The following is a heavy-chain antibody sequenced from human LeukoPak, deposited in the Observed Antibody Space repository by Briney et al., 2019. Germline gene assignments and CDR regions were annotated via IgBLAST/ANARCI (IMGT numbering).Heavy chain of an antibody. CDR2: ISYDGSNK. V-gene: IGHV3-30*18. J-gene: IGHJ5*02. Sequence: GRSLRLSCAASGFTFSSYGMHWVRQAPGKGLERVAVISYDGSNKYYADSVKGRFTISRDNSKNTLYLQMNSLRAEDTAVYYCAKSGLWFGELSVNWFDPWGQGTLGTVSS. CDR1: GFTFSSYG. CDR3: AKSGLWFGELSVNWFDP. D-gene: IGHD3-10*01.